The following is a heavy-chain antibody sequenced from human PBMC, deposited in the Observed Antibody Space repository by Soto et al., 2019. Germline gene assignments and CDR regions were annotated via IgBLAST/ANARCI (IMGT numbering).Heavy chain of an antibody. CDR1: GGSISSGVYY. V-gene: IGHV4-31*03. CDR2: IYYSGST. CDR3: ARAELVGATDY. Sequence: SETLSLTCTVSGGSISSGVYYWIWIRQHPGKGLEWIGYIYYSGSTYYNPSLKSRVTISVDTSKNQFSLKLSSVTAADTAVYYCARAELVGATDYWGQGTLVTVSS. J-gene: IGHJ4*02. D-gene: IGHD1-26*01.